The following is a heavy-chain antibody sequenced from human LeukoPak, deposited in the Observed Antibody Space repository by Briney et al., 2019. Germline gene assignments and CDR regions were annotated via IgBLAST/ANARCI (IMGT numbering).Heavy chain of an antibody. Sequence: GGSLRLSCVASGFTFSSYWMSWVRQAPGKGLEWVANIKQDGSEKYYVDSVKGRFTISRDNAKNSLYLQMNSLRAEDTAVYYCARDLPRGGVPYYYYYYGMDVWGQGTTVTVSS. CDR2: IKQDGSEK. D-gene: IGHD2-8*02. V-gene: IGHV3-7*03. J-gene: IGHJ6*02. CDR1: GFTFSSYW. CDR3: ARDLPRGGVPYYYYYYGMDV.